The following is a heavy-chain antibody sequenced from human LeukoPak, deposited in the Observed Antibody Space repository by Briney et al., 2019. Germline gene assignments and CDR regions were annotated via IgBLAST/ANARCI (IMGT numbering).Heavy chain of an antibody. CDR2: MSNSGENT. Sequence: GGSLRLSCAAPGFTFSNYAMSWLRQIPGKGLEWVGIMSNSGENTFYGEAVKGRFTISRDNSQNTLYLQMNSLRPEDTAVYYCAKGGASVTRYVDYWGQGTLVTVSS. D-gene: IGHD4-17*01. CDR3: AKGGASVTRYVDY. CDR1: GFTFSNYA. V-gene: IGHV3-30*18. J-gene: IGHJ4*02.